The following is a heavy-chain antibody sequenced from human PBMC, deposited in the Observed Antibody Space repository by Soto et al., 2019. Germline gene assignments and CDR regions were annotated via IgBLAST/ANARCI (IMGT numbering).Heavy chain of an antibody. Sequence: QAQLVESGGGVVQPGMSLRLSCAASGFTFSGYGMHWLRQAPGKGLEWAAVVSYDGNAKYYADSVEGRFTISRDNSKNTLYLHMNSLRTDDTAVYYCAKEGGWNNWYFDLWGRGILVTVSS. CDR1: GFTFSGYG. D-gene: IGHD6-19*01. V-gene: IGHV3-30*18. CDR3: AKEGGWNNWYFDL. CDR2: VSYDGNAK. J-gene: IGHJ2*01.